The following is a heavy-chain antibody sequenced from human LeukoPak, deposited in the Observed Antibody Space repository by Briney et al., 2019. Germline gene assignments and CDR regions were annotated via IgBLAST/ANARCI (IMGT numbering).Heavy chain of an antibody. CDR1: GFNFGAYT. V-gene: IGHV3-21*01. D-gene: IGHD2-2*01. J-gene: IGHJ4*02. CDR2: IFSRSESI. Sequence: PGGSLRLSCAASGFNFGAYTINWVRQAPGKGLEWVSCIFSRSESILYADSVKGRFTISRDNAKNSLYLQMDSLRVEDTAVYYCARDFFHSSDSCPFDYWGQGTLVTVSS. CDR3: ARDFFHSSDSCPFDY.